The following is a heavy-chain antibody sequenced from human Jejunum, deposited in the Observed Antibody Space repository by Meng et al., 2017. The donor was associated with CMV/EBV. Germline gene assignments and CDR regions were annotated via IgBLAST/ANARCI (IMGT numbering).Heavy chain of an antibody. CDR2: ISNGASTI. D-gene: IGHD5-18*01. Sequence: SCATSGFTFSDYYMSWIRQAPGKGLEWVSYISNGASTIHYADSVKGRFTISRDNTKNSLYLQMNSLRAEDSAVYYCAREKDGYWTFGCWGQGTLVTVSS. CDR1: GFTFSDYY. V-gene: IGHV3-11*01. CDR3: AREKDGYWTFGC. J-gene: IGHJ4*02.